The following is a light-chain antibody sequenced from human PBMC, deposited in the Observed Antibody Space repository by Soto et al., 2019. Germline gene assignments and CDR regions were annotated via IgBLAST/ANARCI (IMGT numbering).Light chain of an antibody. CDR2: DVS. Sequence: QSALTQPRSVSGSPGQSVTISCTGTSSDVGGYNYVSWYQQYPGKAPKLMTYDVSKRPSGIPDRFSGSKSGNTASLTISGLPADDDADYYCCSYAGSYTLVFGGGTKLTVL. J-gene: IGLJ3*02. CDR1: SSDVGGYNY. CDR3: CSYAGSYTLV. V-gene: IGLV2-11*01.